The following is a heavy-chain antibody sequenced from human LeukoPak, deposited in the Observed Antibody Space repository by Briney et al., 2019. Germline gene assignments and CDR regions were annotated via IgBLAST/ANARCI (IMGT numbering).Heavy chain of an antibody. CDR1: GYTLTELS. J-gene: IGHJ4*02. V-gene: IGHV1-24*01. CDR2: FDPEDGET. Sequence: ASVKVSCKVSGYTLTELSMHWVRQAPGKGLEWMGGFDPEDGETIYAQKFQGRVTMTEDTSTDTAYMELSSLRSEDTAVYYCATLSYDILTGNVRGGYFDYWGQGTLVTVSS. CDR3: ATLSYDILTGNVRGGYFDY. D-gene: IGHD3-9*01.